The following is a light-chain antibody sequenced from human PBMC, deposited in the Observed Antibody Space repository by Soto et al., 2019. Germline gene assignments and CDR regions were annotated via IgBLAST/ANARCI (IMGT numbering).Light chain of an antibody. CDR3: QQYNSYSRT. Sequence: DIQMTQSPSTLSASVGDRVTITCRASQSISSWLAWYQQKPGKAPKLLIYKASSLESGVPSRFSGSGSGTEFTLNISSLQPDDFATYYCQQYNSYSRTFGGGTKVEIK. CDR2: KAS. V-gene: IGKV1-5*03. CDR1: QSISSW. J-gene: IGKJ4*01.